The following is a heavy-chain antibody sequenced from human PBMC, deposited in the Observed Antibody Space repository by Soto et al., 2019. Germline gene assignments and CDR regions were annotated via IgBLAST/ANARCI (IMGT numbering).Heavy chain of an antibody. V-gene: IGHV4-59*01. CDR3: ARVVVARYYYDGMDV. CDR2: IYYSGST. D-gene: IGHD2-15*01. Sequence: QVQLQESGPGLVKPSETLSLTCTVSGGSISSYYWSWIRQPPGKGLEWIGYIYYSGSTNYNPSLKSRVTISVDTSKNQFSLKLSSVTAGDTAVYYGARVVVARYYYDGMDVWGQGTTVTFSS. CDR1: GGSISSYY. J-gene: IGHJ6*02.